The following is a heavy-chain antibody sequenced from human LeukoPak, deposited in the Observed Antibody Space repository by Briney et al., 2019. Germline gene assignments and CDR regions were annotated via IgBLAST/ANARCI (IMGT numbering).Heavy chain of an antibody. CDR2: IYSGGST. Sequence: GGSPRLSCAASGFTVSSSYMNWVRQAPGKGLEWVSVIYSGGSTYYADSVKGRFTISRDNSKNTLYLQMNSLRAEDTAVYYCARDSNFDWFDPWGQGTLVTVSS. V-gene: IGHV3-66*01. J-gene: IGHJ5*02. D-gene: IGHD1-7*01. CDR3: ARDSNFDWFDP. CDR1: GFTVSSSY.